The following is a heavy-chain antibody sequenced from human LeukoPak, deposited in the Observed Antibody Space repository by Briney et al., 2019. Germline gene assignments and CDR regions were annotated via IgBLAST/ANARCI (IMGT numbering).Heavy chain of an antibody. D-gene: IGHD2-21*02. V-gene: IGHV3-20*04. Sequence: GGSLRLSCAASGFTFDDYGMSWVRQAPGKGLEWVSGINWNGGSTGYADSVKGRFTISRDNAKNSLYLQMNSLRAEDTALYYCASTNCGGDCYEFPLNFDYWGQGTLVTVSS. J-gene: IGHJ4*02. CDR1: GFTFDDYG. CDR3: ASTNCGGDCYEFPLNFDY. CDR2: INWNGGST.